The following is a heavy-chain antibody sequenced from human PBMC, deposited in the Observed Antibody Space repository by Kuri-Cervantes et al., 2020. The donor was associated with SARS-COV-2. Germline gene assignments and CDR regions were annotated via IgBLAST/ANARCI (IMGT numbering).Heavy chain of an antibody. V-gene: IGHV4-34*01. D-gene: IGHD3-9*01. CDR1: GGSFSGYY. Sequence: GSLRLSCAVYGGSFSGYYWSWIRQHPGKGLEWIGEINHSGSTNYNPSLKSRVTISVDTSKNQSSLKLSSVTAADTAVYYCARGRRYSLPGGLDYWGQGTLVTVSS. J-gene: IGHJ4*02. CDR3: ARGRRYSLPGGLDY. CDR2: INHSGST.